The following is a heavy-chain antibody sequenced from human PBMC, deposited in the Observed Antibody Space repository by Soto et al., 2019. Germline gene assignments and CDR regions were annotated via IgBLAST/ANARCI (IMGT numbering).Heavy chain of an antibody. Sequence: EVQLVESGGGLVQPGGSLRLSCVASGFSVSDYYMTWVRQAPGKGLEWVSVIYSGGSTYNADSVKGRFTISRDNSKNTLYLQMNSLRGEDTAVYYCARRNFVGTGPLDYGGQGTLVTASS. V-gene: IGHV3-53*01. D-gene: IGHD7-27*01. J-gene: IGHJ4*02. CDR3: ARRNFVGTGPLDY. CDR2: IYSGGST. CDR1: GFSVSDYY.